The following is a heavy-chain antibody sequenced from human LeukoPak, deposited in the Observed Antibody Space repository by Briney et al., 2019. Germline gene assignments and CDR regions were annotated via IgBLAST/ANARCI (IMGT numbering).Heavy chain of an antibody. CDR1: GGSISSYY. V-gene: IGHV4-59*01. J-gene: IGHJ3*02. CDR3: ARVNYDAFDI. D-gene: IGHD4-11*01. CDR2: IYYSGST. Sequence: SETLSLTCTVSGGSISSYYWSWLRQPPGKGLEWIGYIYYSGSTNYNPSLKSRVTISVDTSKNQFSLKLNSVTAADTAVYYCARVNYDAFDIWGQGTMVTVSS.